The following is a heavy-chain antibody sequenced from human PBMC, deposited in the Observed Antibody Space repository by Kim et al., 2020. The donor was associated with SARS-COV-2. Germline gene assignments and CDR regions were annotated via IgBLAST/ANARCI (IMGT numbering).Heavy chain of an antibody. D-gene: IGHD6-19*01. J-gene: IGHJ4*02. CDR3: GRDGWAGF. V-gene: IGHV3-7*03. CDR2: IKQDGSDK. CDR1: GFNFSTYW. Sequence: GGSLRLSCDASGFNFSTYWMGWVRQTPGKGLEWVANIKQDGSDKNYVESVKGRFTISRDNAKNSLNLQMNSLRVEDTAGYYCGRDGWAGFGGQGTRVTV.